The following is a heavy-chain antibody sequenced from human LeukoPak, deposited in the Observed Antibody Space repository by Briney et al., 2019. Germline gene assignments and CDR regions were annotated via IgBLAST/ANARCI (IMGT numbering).Heavy chain of an antibody. CDR3: ARGIAASGAYNWFDP. D-gene: IGHD6-13*01. J-gene: IGHJ5*02. CDR1: GFTFSSYW. CDR2: IKQDGSEK. V-gene: IGHV3-7*01. Sequence: PGGSLRLSCAASGFTFSSYWMSWVRQAPGKGLEWVANIKQDGSEKYYVDSVKGRFTISRDNAKNSLYLKMNSLRAEDTAVYYCARGIAASGAYNWFDPWGQGTLVTVSS.